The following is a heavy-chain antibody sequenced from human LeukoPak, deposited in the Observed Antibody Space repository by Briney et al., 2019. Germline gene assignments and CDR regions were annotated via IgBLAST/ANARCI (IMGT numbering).Heavy chain of an antibody. J-gene: IGHJ4*02. CDR2: INGNGGSR. Sequence: GGSLRLSCAASGFAASGFTFSTFGMHWVRQAPGKGLEWVSGINGNGGSRGYAASVKGRFTISRDNAKTSLYLHMNSLRAEDTAIYYCAKDIVGGGNDYWGRGTLVIVSS. CDR3: AKDIVGGGNDY. D-gene: IGHD2-15*01. CDR1: GFAASGFTFSTFG. V-gene: IGHV3-20*04.